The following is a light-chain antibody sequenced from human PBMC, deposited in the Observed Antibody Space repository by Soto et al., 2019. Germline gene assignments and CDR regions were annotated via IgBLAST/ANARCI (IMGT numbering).Light chain of an antibody. CDR3: QQRSNWPST. Sequence: EIVLTQSPATLSLSPGERAALSCRASQSVSSYLAWYQQKPGQAPRLLIYDASKRATGIPARFSGSGSGTDFTLTISSLEPEDFAVDFGQQRSNWPSTFGGGTKVEI. CDR1: QSVSSY. V-gene: IGKV3-11*01. J-gene: IGKJ4*01. CDR2: DAS.